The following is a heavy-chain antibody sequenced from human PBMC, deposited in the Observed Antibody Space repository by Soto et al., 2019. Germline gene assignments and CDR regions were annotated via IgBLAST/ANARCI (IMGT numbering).Heavy chain of an antibody. J-gene: IGHJ5*02. D-gene: IGHD2-21*01. CDR2: INHSGNT. V-gene: IGHV4-34*01. Sequence: PSETLSLTCAVYGASLSDNYCNWLRQPPGKGLEWIGEINHSGNTNYNPSLRSRVTISIDTSTNQLSLNLRSVSAADTAVYYCARGRGEFYAWGQGTPVTVSS. CDR1: GASLSDNY. CDR3: ARGRGEFYA.